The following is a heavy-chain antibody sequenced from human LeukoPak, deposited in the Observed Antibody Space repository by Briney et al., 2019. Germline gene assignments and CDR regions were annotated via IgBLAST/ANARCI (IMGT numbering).Heavy chain of an antibody. V-gene: IGHV3-30*02. Sequence: GGSLRLSCAASGFTFTSYGMHWVRQAPGKGLEWVTFIRYDGSNKYYADSVKGRFTISRDNSKNTLYLQMNSLRAEDTAVYYCAKDPVVVAATWYYFDYWGQGTLVTVSS. CDR2: IRYDGSNK. CDR1: GFTFTSYG. D-gene: IGHD2-15*01. J-gene: IGHJ4*02. CDR3: AKDPVVVAATWYYFDY.